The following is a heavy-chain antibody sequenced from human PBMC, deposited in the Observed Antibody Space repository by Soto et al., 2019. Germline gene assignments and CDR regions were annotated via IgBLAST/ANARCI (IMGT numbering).Heavy chain of an antibody. D-gene: IGHD3-9*01. CDR3: ARGAHYDILSWTYYYYYYYMYV. CDR2: MNPNSGNT. J-gene: IGHJ6*03. V-gene: IGHV1-8*01. Sequence: GASVKVSCKASGYTFTSYDINWVRQATGQGLEWMGWMNPNSGNTGYAQKFQGRVTMTRNTSISTAYMELSSLRSEDTAVYYCARGAHYDILSWTYYYYYYYMYVWGQGTTVTVSS. CDR1: GYTFTSYD.